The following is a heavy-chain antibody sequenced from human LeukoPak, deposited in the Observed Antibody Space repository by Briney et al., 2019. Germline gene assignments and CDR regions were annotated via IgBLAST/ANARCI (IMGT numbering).Heavy chain of an antibody. D-gene: IGHD2-15*01. Sequence: GGSLRLSCAASGFTLSSYAMHWVRQAPGKGLEWVAVISYDGSNKYYADSVKGRFTVSRDNSKNTLYLQMNSLRAEDTAVYYCARDSRYCSGGSCYSGLVQHNYYFDYWGQGTLVTVSS. J-gene: IGHJ4*02. CDR3: ARDSRYCSGGSCYSGLVQHNYYFDY. CDR2: ISYDGSNK. CDR1: GFTLSSYA. V-gene: IGHV3-30*04.